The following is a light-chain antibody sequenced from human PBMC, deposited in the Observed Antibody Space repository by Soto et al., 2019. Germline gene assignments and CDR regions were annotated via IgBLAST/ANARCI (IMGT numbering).Light chain of an antibody. CDR3: QQYNSYRT. Sequence: DIQMTQSPSTLSASVGDRVTITCRASQSIATWLAWYQQKPGKAPNLLIYDASNLESGVPSRFSGSGSGTEFTLTISSLQPDYLATYYCQQYNSYRTFGQGTKVEIK. CDR1: QSIATW. CDR2: DAS. J-gene: IGKJ1*01. V-gene: IGKV1-5*01.